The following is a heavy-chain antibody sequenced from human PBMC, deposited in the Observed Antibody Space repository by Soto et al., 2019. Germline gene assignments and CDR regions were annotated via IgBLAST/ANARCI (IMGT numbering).Heavy chain of an antibody. V-gene: IGHV3-23*01. J-gene: IGHJ3*02. D-gene: IGHD6-19*01. Sequence: GGSLRLSCADSGFAFSSHPMSWVRQAPEKGLEWVAGISDGGDLTYNADSVRGRFTISRDNSRNTLYLQMNSLRAEDTAVYYCARLVIGRSLAFDIWGQGTMVTGSS. CDR1: GFAFSSHP. CDR3: ARLVIGRSLAFDI. CDR2: ISDGGDLT.